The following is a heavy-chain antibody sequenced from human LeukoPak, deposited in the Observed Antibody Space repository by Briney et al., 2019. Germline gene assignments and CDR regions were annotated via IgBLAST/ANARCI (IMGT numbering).Heavy chain of an antibody. CDR3: ERHHRLLWFGELLFAFDM. D-gene: IGHD3-10*01. CDR1: GGSISSYY. V-gene: IGHV4-59*01. Sequence: PSETLSLTCTVSGGSISSYYWSWIRQPPGKGLEWIGYIYYSGSTNYNPSLKSRVTISVDTSKNQFSLKLSSVTAADTAVYYCERHHRLLWFGELLFAFDMWGRETMVTVSS. CDR2: IYYSGST. J-gene: IGHJ3*02.